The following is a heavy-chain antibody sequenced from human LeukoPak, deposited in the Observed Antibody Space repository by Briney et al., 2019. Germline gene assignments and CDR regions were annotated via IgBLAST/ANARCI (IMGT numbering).Heavy chain of an antibody. D-gene: IGHD3-22*01. CDR3: AKEELYYYDSSGYSN. CDR2: ISGSGGST. V-gene: IGHV3-23*01. Sequence: GGSLRLSCAASGFTFSSYAMSWVRQAPGKGLEWVSGISGSGGSTYYADSVKGRFTISRDNSKNTLYLQMNSLRAEDTAVYYCAKEELYYYDSSGYSNWGQGTLVTVSS. CDR1: GFTFSSYA. J-gene: IGHJ4*02.